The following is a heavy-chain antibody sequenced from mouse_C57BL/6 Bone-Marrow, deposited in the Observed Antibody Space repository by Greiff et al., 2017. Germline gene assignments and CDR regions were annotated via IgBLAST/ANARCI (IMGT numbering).Heavy chain of an antibody. V-gene: IGHV10-1*01. CDR3: VRRVVDY. CDR2: IRSKSNNYAT. J-gene: IGHJ4*01. D-gene: IGHD1-3*01. Sequence: GGGLVQPKGSLKLSCAASGFSFNTYAMNWVRQAPGKGLEWVVRIRSKSNNYATYYADSVKDRFTISRDDSESMLYLQMNNLKTEDTAMYYCVRRVVDYWGQGTSVTVSS. CDR1: GFSFNTYA.